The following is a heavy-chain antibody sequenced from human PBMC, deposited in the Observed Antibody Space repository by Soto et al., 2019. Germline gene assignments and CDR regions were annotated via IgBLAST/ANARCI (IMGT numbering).Heavy chain of an antibody. Sequence: GGSLRLSCAASGFTFSSYAMSGVRQAPGKGLEWVSAISGSGGSTYYADSVNGRFTISRDNSKNTLYLQMNSLRAEDTAVYYCAKDLYDSSGIAPPRCFDPWGQGTLVTVSS. D-gene: IGHD3-22*01. CDR3: AKDLYDSSGIAPPRCFDP. CDR2: ISGSGGST. J-gene: IGHJ5*02. V-gene: IGHV3-23*01. CDR1: GFTFSSYA.